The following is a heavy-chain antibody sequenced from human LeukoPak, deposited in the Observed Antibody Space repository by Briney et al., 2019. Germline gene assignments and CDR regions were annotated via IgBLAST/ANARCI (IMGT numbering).Heavy chain of an antibody. CDR2: ISSSGSTI. D-gene: IGHD6-6*01. Sequence: PGGSLRLSCAASGFTFSSYEMNWLRQAPGKGLEWVSYISSSGSTIYYADSVKGRFTISRDNAKNSLYLQMNSLRAEDTAVYYCARDSMARQYSSSPRGYYYYMDVWGKGTTVTVSS. J-gene: IGHJ6*03. CDR3: ARDSMARQYSSSPRGYYYYMDV. V-gene: IGHV3-48*03. CDR1: GFTFSSYE.